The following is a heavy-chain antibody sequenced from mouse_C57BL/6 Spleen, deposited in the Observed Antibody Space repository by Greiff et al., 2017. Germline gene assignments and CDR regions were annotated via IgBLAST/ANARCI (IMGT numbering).Heavy chain of an antibody. CDR3: ARPDWDGYAMDY. J-gene: IGHJ4*01. Sequence: EVQGVESGGGLVKPGGSLKLSCAASGFTFSSYTMSWVRQTPEKRLEWVATISGGGGNTYYPDSVKGRFTISRDNAKNTLYLQMSSLRSEDTALYYCARPDWDGYAMDYWGQGTSVTVSS. CDR1: GFTFSSYT. CDR2: ISGGGGNT. D-gene: IGHD4-1*01. V-gene: IGHV5-9*01.